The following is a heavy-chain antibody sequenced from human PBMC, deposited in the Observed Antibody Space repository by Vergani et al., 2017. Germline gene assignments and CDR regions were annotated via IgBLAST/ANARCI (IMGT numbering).Heavy chain of an antibody. Sequence: EVQLVESGGGLVQPGGSLRLSCAASGFTVSSNYMSWVRQAPGKGLEWVSVIYSGGSTYYADSVKVRFTISRDNSKNTLYLQMNSLRSDDTAVYYCASGVGATPFDYWGQGTLVTVSS. J-gene: IGHJ4*02. CDR1: GFTVSSNY. D-gene: IGHD1-26*01. CDR2: IYSGGST. V-gene: IGHV3-66*02. CDR3: ASGVGATPFDY.